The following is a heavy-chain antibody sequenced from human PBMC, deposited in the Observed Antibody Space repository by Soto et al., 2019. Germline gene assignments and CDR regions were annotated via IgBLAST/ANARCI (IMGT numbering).Heavy chain of an antibody. V-gene: IGHV3-7*03. CDR3: ARVAVDTWYRPFDY. Sequence: GGSLRLSCAASGFTFNDHWTTWVRQAPGKGLEWVADIKKDGSEKKYVDSVKGRFTISRDNAKNSLYLQMNSLRLEDTAVYYCARVAVDTWYRPFDYWGQGTPVTVSS. CDR2: IKKDGSEK. D-gene: IGHD5-18*01. J-gene: IGHJ4*02. CDR1: GFTFNDHW.